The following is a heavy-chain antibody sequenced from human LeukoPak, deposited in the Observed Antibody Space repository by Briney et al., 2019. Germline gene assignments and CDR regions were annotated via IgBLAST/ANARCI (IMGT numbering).Heavy chain of an antibody. J-gene: IGHJ4*02. CDR2: IYSGGST. V-gene: IGHV3-66*02. Sequence: GGSLRLSCAASGFTVSSNYMSWVRQAPGKGLEWVSVIYSGGSTYYADSVKGRFTISRDNSKNTLYLQMNSLRAGDTAVYYCAGDTAMAPFDYWGQGTLVTVSS. CDR3: AGDTAMAPFDY. CDR1: GFTVSSNY. D-gene: IGHD5-18*01.